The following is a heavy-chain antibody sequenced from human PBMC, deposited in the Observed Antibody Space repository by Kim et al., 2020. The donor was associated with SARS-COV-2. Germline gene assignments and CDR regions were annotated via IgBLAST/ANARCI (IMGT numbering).Heavy chain of an antibody. V-gene: IGHV3-48*03. CDR1: RFTFSSYE. D-gene: IGHD3-3*01. CDR3: ARVKEGTIFGVVIVGGNGMDV. CDR2: ISSSGSTI. J-gene: IGHJ6*02. Sequence: GGSLRLSCAASRFTFSSYEMNWVRQAPGKGLEWVSYISSSGSTIYYADSVKGRFTISRDNAKNSLYLQMNSLRAEDTAVYYCARVKEGTIFGVVIVGGNGMDVWGQGTTVTVSS.